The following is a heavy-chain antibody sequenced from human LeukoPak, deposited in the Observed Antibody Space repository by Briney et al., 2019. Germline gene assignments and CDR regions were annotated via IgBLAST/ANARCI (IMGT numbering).Heavy chain of an antibody. Sequence: GASVKVSCKASGYTFTGYYMHWVRQAPGQGLEWMGWINPKSGDTEYAQKLQGRVTMTRDTSISTAFLELYILSSDDTAVYYCARGFSGGYSDSWGQGTLVLVSS. CDR1: GYTFTGYY. D-gene: IGHD2-15*01. CDR3: ARGFSGGYSDS. CDR2: INPKSGDT. V-gene: IGHV1-2*02. J-gene: IGHJ4*02.